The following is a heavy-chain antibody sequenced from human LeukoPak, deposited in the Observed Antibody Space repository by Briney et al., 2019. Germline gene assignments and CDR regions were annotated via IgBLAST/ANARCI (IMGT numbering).Heavy chain of an antibody. V-gene: IGHV1-8*02. CDR1: GYTFTSYD. J-gene: IGHJ4*02. Sequence: GASVKVSCKASGYTFTSYDINWVRQATGQGLEWMGWMNPNSGNTGYAQKFQGRVTVTSDASTSTAYMELSSLSFEDTAVYYCARDRSGYTLGYALYYFDYWGQGTLVTVSS. CDR2: MNPNSGNT. CDR3: ARDRSGYTLGYALYYFDY. D-gene: IGHD5-18*01.